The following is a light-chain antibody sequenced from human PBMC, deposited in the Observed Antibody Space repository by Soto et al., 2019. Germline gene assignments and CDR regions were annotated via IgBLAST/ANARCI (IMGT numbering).Light chain of an antibody. CDR3: MQALQTPRT. CDR1: QSLLHSNGYNY. V-gene: IGKV2-28*01. J-gene: IGKJ1*01. CDR2: LGS. Sequence: DIVMTQSPLSLPFTPGAPASISCSSSQSLLHSNGYNYLDWYLQKPGQSPQLLIYLGSNRASGVPDRFSGSGSGTDFTLKISRVEAEDVGVYYCMQALQTPRTFGQGTKVEIK.